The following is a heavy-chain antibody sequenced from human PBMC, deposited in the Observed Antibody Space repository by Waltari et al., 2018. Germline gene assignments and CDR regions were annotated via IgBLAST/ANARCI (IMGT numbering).Heavy chain of an antibody. D-gene: IGHD3-10*01. J-gene: IGHJ4*02. Sequence: EVQLGESGGGLVHPGGSLRLSCAASGFTFSSSWMNWVRQAPGKGLEWGDNINQDGSEKDYVDSVNGRLTISRDNAKNSLFLQMSSLRAEDTAVYYCTRGGSMVRGGSIYWGQGTLVTVSS. CDR1: GFTFSSSW. V-gene: IGHV3-7*01. CDR2: INQDGSEK. CDR3: TRGGSMVRGGSIY.